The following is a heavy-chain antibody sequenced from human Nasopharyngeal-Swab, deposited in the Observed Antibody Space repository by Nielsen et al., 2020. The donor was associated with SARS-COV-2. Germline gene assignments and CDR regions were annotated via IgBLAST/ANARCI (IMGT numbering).Heavy chain of an antibody. Sequence: GESLKISCAASGFTFSSYAMSWVRQAPGKGLDWVSVIYSGGSSTYYADSVKGRFTISRDNSKNTLYLQMNSLRAEDTAVYYCAKDMEVRYFDWLSPSYYYYGMDVWGKGTTVTVSS. CDR2: IYSGGSST. CDR3: AKDMEVRYFDWLSPSYYYYGMDV. D-gene: IGHD3-9*01. V-gene: IGHV3-23*03. J-gene: IGHJ6*04. CDR1: GFTFSSYA.